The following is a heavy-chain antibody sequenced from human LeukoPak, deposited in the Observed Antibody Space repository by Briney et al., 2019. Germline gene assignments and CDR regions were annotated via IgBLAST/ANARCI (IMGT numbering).Heavy chain of an antibody. D-gene: IGHD4-23*01. J-gene: IGHJ4*02. Sequence: GASVKVSCKASGYTFTSYTIHWVRQAPGQRLEWMGWINTNTGNPTYAQGFAGRFVFSLDTSVSTAYLQISSLKAEDTAVYYCARDMEVVTPLGFDYWGQGTLVTVSS. CDR2: INTNTGNP. CDR1: GYTFTSYT. V-gene: IGHV7-4-1*02. CDR3: ARDMEVVTPLGFDY.